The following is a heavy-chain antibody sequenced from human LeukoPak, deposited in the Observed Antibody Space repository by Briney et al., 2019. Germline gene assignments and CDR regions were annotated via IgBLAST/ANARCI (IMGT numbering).Heavy chain of an antibody. CDR3: ARGGHYGLDY. V-gene: IGHV4-4*07. CDR2: IYTSGET. Sequence: PSETLSLNCVVSGDSLTSNYWSWVRQPAGKGLEWIGRIYTSGETNYNPSLKSRVTLSVDRSRNQISLKLRSVTAADTAVYYCARGGHYGLDYWGQGTLVTVSS. CDR1: GDSLTSNY. D-gene: IGHD3-10*01. J-gene: IGHJ4*02.